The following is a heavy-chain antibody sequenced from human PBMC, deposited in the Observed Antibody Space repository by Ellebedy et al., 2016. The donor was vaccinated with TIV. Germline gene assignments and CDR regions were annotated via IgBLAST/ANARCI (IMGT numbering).Heavy chain of an antibody. V-gene: IGHV4-39*01. CDR2: IYYSGST. Sequence: MPGGSLRLSCTVSGDSISSSSYYWGWIRQLPGKGLEWIGSIYYSGSTYYNPSLKRRVTISVDTSKNQFSLKLSSVTAADTAAYYCARPPIVGGTVAFDYWGQGILVTVSS. CDR1: GDSISSSSYY. CDR3: ARPPIVGGTVAFDY. J-gene: IGHJ4*02. D-gene: IGHD1-26*01.